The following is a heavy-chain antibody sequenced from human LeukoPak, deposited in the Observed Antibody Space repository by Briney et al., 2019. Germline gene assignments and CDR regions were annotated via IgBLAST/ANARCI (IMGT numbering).Heavy chain of an antibody. Sequence: GASVKVSCKASGYTFTGYYMHWVRRAPGQGLEWMGWINPNSGGTNYAQKFQGRVTMTRDTSISTAYMELSRLRSDDTAVYYCARDLGSHSSSWYSDWFDPWGQGTLVTVSS. CDR1: GYTFTGYY. D-gene: IGHD6-13*01. J-gene: IGHJ5*02. V-gene: IGHV1-2*02. CDR3: ARDLGSHSSSWYSDWFDP. CDR2: INPNSGGT.